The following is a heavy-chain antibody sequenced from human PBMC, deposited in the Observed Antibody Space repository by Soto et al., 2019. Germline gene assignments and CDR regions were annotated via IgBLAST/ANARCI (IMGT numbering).Heavy chain of an antibody. CDR1: GDSISGGYY. V-gene: IGHV4-31*03. CDR2: VSPIGTP. Sequence: QVQLQESGPGLVKPSQTLSLTCSVSGDSISGGYYWSWILLHPGKGLEWIGYVSPIGTPYYSPSLSSRVSISMHTSKNQLSLEVRSVSAAYTAVYYCARDRGSYGMDVWGQGTTVTVSS. CDR3: ARDRGSYGMDV. J-gene: IGHJ6*02.